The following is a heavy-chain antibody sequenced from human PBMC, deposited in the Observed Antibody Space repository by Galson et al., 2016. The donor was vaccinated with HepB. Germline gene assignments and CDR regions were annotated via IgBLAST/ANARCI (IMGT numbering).Heavy chain of an antibody. CDR1: GGSFSNYR. CDR2: IIPMFDTA. Sequence: SVKVSCKVSGGSFSNYRLTWVRQAPGQGLEWMGGIIPMFDTADYARKFQGRITITVDDSTTTAYMELSSLRSEDAAVYYCAREGIGGGYNPLDFWGQGTLVTVSS. D-gene: IGHD5-24*01. CDR3: AREGIGGGYNPLDF. J-gene: IGHJ4*02. V-gene: IGHV1-69*13.